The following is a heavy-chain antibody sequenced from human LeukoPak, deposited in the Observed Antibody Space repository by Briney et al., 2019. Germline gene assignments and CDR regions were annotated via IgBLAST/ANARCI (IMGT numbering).Heavy chain of an antibody. CDR3: ARDGDYWYFDL. CDR1: GGSISSTNW. CDR2: IYHSGST. Sequence: SETLSLTCAVSGGSISSTNWWSWVRQPPGKGLEWIGEIYHSGSTNYNPSLKSRVTISVDTSKNQFSLKLSSVTAADTAVYYCARDGDYWYFDLWGRGTLVTVSS. D-gene: IGHD4-17*01. J-gene: IGHJ2*01. V-gene: IGHV4-4*02.